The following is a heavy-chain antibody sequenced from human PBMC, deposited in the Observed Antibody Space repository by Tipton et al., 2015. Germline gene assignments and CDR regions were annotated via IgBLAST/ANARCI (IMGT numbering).Heavy chain of an antibody. D-gene: IGHD2-21*02. Sequence: QSGPEVKKPGASVKVSCKASAYIFTSYGISWVRQAPGQGLEWMGWISGYNGNTNYAQKFQGRVTMTTDTSTNTAYMELRSLRSDDTAVYYCARDGVVVTADYYYGMDVWGQGTTVTVSS. V-gene: IGHV1-18*01. CDR2: ISGYNGNT. CDR1: AYIFTSYG. J-gene: IGHJ6*02. CDR3: ARDGVVVTADYYYGMDV.